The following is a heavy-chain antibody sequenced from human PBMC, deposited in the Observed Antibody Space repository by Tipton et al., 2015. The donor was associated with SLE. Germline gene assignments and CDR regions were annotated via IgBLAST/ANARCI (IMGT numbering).Heavy chain of an antibody. CDR1: GGSISRGSYY. V-gene: IGHV4-61*09. Sequence: TLSLTCTVSGGSISRGSYYWSWFRQPAGKGLEWIGHIYTSGSTYYNPSLKSRVTISVDTSKNQFSLKLNSVTAADTAVYYCARDKEERAGHDAFDLWGQGTMVTVSS. D-gene: IGHD6-19*01. CDR3: ARDKEERAGHDAFDL. J-gene: IGHJ3*01. CDR2: IYTSGST.